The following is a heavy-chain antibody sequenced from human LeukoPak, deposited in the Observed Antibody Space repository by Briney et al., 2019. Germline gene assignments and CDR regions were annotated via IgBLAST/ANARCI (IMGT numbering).Heavy chain of an antibody. V-gene: IGHV3-23*01. CDR2: ITAGGVTT. D-gene: IGHD4-23*01. Sequence: GGSLRLSCAASGFTFSNRAMSWVRQAPGKGLEYVSTITAGGVTTYYADSVKGRFTISRDNSKNTLYLQMNSLRAEDTAVYYCANNYYGGNSRGAFDIWGQGTMVTVSS. CDR3: ANNYYGGNSRGAFDI. CDR1: GFTFSNRA. J-gene: IGHJ3*02.